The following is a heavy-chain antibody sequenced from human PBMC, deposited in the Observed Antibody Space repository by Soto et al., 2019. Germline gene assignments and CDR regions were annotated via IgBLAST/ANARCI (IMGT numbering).Heavy chain of an antibody. D-gene: IGHD1-26*01. CDR2: ISYDGSNK. V-gene: IGHV3-30*03. CDR1: GFTFSNYG. CDR3: ARAGYSGSYLGWFDP. J-gene: IGHJ5*02. Sequence: GGSLRLSCAASGFTFSNYGMHWVRQAPGKGLEWVAVISYDGSNKYYADSVKGRFTISRDNSKNTLYLQMNSLRAEDTAVYYCARAGYSGSYLGWFDPWGQGTLVTVSS.